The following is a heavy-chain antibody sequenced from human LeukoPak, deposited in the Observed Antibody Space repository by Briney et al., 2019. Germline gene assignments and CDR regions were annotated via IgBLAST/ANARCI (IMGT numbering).Heavy chain of an antibody. CDR1: GFTFSSYT. CDR3: AIRKSGNAIDY. V-gene: IGHV3-21*01. J-gene: IGHJ4*02. D-gene: IGHD5-12*01. CDR2: ISSSSSYI. Sequence: GGSLRLSCAASGFTFSSYTMNWVRQAPGKGLEWVSSISSSSSYIYYADSVKGRFTISRDNAKNSLYLQMNTLRAEDTAVYYCAIRKSGNAIDYWGQGTLVTVSS.